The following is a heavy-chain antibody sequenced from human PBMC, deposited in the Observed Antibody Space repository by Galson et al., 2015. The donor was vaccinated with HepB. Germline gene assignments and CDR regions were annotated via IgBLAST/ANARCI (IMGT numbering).Heavy chain of an antibody. Sequence: SLRLSCAASGFIIRHYGMSWVRQAPGKGLEWVSTINDDGCNTHYANNVRGRFTISKDTSENTLYLHMNSLRADDTAVYYCTKGDGGYYEIDYWGQGALVSVSS. J-gene: IGHJ4*02. CDR3: TKGDGGYYEIDY. D-gene: IGHD1-26*01. V-gene: IGHV3-23*01. CDR2: INDDGCNT. CDR1: GFIIRHYG.